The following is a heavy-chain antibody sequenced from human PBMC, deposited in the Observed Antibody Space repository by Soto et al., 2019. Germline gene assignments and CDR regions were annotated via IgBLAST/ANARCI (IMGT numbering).Heavy chain of an antibody. Sequence: QVQLQESGPGLVKPSETLSLTCTVSGGSSSTYYWSWFRQPPGKGLEWIGYVYYSGSTNYNPSLKSRVTISVDTSKTQVYLKLTSVTDADTAMYYGARGGRSAYDYSMGVWGKGTTGTVSS. J-gene: IGHJ6*03. CDR3: ARGGRSAYDYSMGV. CDR1: GGSSSTYY. CDR2: VYYSGST. V-gene: IGHV4-59*01.